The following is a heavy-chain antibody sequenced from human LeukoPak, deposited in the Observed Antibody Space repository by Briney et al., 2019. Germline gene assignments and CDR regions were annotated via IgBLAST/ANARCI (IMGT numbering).Heavy chain of an antibody. CDR2: ISWNSGSI. D-gene: IGHD5-24*01. Sequence: PGGSLRLSCAASGFTFDDYAMHWVRQAPGKGLEWVSGISWNSGSIGYADSVKGRFTISRDNAKNSLYLQMNSLRAEDTALYYCAKDIWGDGYNPFDYWGQGTLVTVSS. CDR1: GFTFDDYA. CDR3: AKDIWGDGYNPFDY. V-gene: IGHV3-9*01. J-gene: IGHJ4*02.